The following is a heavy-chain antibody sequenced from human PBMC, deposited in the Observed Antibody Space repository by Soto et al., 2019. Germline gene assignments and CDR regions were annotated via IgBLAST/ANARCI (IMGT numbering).Heavy chain of an antibody. J-gene: IGHJ6*02. Sequence: EVQLVESGGGLVQPGGSLKLSCAASGFTFSGSAMHWVRQASGKGLEWVGRIRSKANSYATAYAASVKGRFTISRDDSKNTAYRQMNSLKTEETAVYYCTNPQLYYGMDVWGQGTTVTVSS. CDR2: IRSKANSYAT. V-gene: IGHV3-73*02. D-gene: IGHD5-18*01. CDR3: TNPQLYYGMDV. CDR1: GFTFSGSA.